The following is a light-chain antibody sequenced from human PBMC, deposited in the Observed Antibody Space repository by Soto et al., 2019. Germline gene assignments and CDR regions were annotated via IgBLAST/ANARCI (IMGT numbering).Light chain of an antibody. J-gene: IGKJ4*01. V-gene: IGKV1-9*01. Sequence: DIQLTQSPSFLSASVGDRVTITCRASQGINDYLAWYQQKPGKAPKLLIYAASTLQSEVPSRFRGSASGTEFTLTISSLQPEDFATYCCQQFNTYPLTFGGGTKVEVK. CDR1: QGINDY. CDR3: QQFNTYPLT. CDR2: AAS.